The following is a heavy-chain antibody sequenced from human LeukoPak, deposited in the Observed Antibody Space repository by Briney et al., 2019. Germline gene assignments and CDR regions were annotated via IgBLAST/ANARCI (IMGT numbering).Heavy chain of an antibody. CDR3: ARVWFGELSIDY. CDR2: IYYSGST. J-gene: IGHJ4*02. V-gene: IGHV4-30-4*01. D-gene: IGHD3-10*01. CDR1: GGSISSGDYY. Sequence: SETLSLTCTVSGGSISSGDYYWSWIRQPPGKGLEWIGYIYYSGSTYYNPSLKSRVTISVDTSKNQFSLKLSSVTAVDTAVYYCARVWFGELSIDYWGQGTLVTVSS.